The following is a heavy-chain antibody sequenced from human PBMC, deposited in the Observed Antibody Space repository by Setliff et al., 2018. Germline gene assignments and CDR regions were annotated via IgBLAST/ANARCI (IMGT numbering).Heavy chain of an antibody. CDR3: ARDATYYDFWSDYSPDAFDI. CDR2: ISWDGGST. J-gene: IGHJ3*02. CDR1: GFTFDDYA. Sequence: LRLSCAASGFTFDDYAMHWVRQAPGKGLEWVSLISWDGGSTYYADSVKGRFTISRDNAKNSLYLQMNSLRAEDTAVYYCARDATYYDFWSDYSPDAFDIWGQGTMVTVSS. D-gene: IGHD3-3*01. V-gene: IGHV3-43D*04.